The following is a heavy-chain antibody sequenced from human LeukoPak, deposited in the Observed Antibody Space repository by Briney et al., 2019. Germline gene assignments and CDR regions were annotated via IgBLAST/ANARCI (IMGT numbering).Heavy chain of an antibody. Sequence: PGGSLRISCAASGFTFSSYGMHWVRQAPGKGLEWVAVISYDGSNKYYADSVKGRFTISRDNSKNTLYLQMNSLRAEDTAVYYCAKDPGSGWILYYFDYWGQGTLVTVSS. J-gene: IGHJ4*02. CDR3: AKDPGSGWILYYFDY. CDR2: ISYDGSNK. V-gene: IGHV3-30*18. CDR1: GFTFSSYG. D-gene: IGHD6-19*01.